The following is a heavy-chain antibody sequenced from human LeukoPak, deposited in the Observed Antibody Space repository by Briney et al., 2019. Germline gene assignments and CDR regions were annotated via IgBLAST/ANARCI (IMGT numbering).Heavy chain of an antibody. CDR1: GGFISTYY. V-gene: IGHV4-4*07. Sequence: SETLSLIRTVSGGFISTYYWSWTRQPAGKWLGWMGFISSRGNTKYKPSLESRATMSIDTSKYLFSLKLSSVAAADSAVYYCARDMHGDYTYSYFYMYVWGKGTTVSVTS. J-gene: IGHJ6*03. CDR2: ISSRGNT. CDR3: ARDMHGDYTYSYFYMYV. D-gene: IGHD4-17*01.